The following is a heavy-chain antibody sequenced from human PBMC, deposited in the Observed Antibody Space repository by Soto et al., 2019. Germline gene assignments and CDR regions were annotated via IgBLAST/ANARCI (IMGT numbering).Heavy chain of an antibody. J-gene: IGHJ4*02. D-gene: IGHD1-7*01. CDR2: IRSKAYGGTT. CDR1: GFTFGDYA. CDR3: TRDSSSRYNWNYGGVYYFDY. Sequence: PGGSLRLSCSASGFTFGDYAMSWFRQAPGKGLEWVGFIRSKAYGGTTEYAASVEGRFTISRDDSKSIAYLQMNSLKTEDTAVYYCTRDSSSRYNWNYGGVYYFDYWGQGTLVTVSS. V-gene: IGHV3-49*03.